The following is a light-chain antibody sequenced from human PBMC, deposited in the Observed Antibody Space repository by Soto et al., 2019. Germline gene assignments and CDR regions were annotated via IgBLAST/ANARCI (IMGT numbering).Light chain of an antibody. V-gene: IGKV1-5*03. CDR1: QSISYW. Sequence: DIQMTQSPSTLSASVGDRVTITCRASQSISYWLAWYQQKPGKAPNLLIYNASSLESGVPSRFSGSGSGTDFTLTISSLQPDDFATYYCQQYNSYWTFGQGTKVEIK. CDR3: QQYNSYWT. J-gene: IGKJ1*01. CDR2: NAS.